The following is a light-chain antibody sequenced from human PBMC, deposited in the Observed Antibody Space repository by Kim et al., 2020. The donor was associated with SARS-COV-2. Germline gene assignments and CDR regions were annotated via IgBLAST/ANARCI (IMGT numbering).Light chain of an antibody. J-gene: IGKJ2*01. Sequence: EIVVTQSPGTLSLSPGERATLSCRTSQSVSINFLAWYQQKPSQAPRLLIYGASNRATGVPDRFSDSGSGTDFTLTISRLEPEDFAVYYCQQYSTSPYTFGQGTKLEI. V-gene: IGKV3-20*01. CDR3: QQYSTSPYT. CDR2: GAS. CDR1: QSVSINF.